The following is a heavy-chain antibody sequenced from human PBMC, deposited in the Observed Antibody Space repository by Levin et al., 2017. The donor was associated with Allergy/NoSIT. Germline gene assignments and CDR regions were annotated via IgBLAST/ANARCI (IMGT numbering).Heavy chain of an antibody. CDR1: GFPFSSYG. Sequence: PGGSLRLSCAASGFPFSSYGVHWVRQAPGKGLEWVALISFDGGNKYYVDSVKGRFTTSRDNSKNTLYLQMNSLRAEDTAVYYCAKDLSSYYFDFWGQGTLVTVSS. J-gene: IGHJ4*02. CDR2: ISFDGGNK. CDR3: AKDLSSYYFDF. V-gene: IGHV3-30*18. D-gene: IGHD6-6*01.